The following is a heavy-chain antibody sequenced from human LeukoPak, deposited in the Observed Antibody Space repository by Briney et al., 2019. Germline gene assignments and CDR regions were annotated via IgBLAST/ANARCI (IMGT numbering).Heavy chain of an antibody. CDR1: GVSFSGYY. CDR3: ARDTYYYGSGSSEGLAY. Sequence: SETLSLTCSVNGVSFSGYYWSWIRQSPGKGLEWIGEINHSGGTNYNPSLESRVTISVDTSKNQFSLNLRSVTAADTAVYYCARDTYYYGSGSSEGLAYWGQGTLVTVSS. D-gene: IGHD3-10*01. V-gene: IGHV4-34*01. CDR2: INHSGGT. J-gene: IGHJ4*02.